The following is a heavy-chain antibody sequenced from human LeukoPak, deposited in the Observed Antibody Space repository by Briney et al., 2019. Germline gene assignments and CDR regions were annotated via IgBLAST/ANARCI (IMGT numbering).Heavy chain of an antibody. Sequence: SETLSLTCAVYGGSFSGYYWSWIRQHPGKGLEWIGYIYYSGSTYYNPSLKSRVTISVDTSKNQFSLKLSSVTAADTAVYYCARAETVYYDYVWGSYRPTHFDYWGQGTLVTVSS. V-gene: IGHV4-31*11. J-gene: IGHJ4*02. D-gene: IGHD3-16*02. CDR1: GGSFSGYY. CDR3: ARAETVYYDYVWGSYRPTHFDY. CDR2: IYYSGST.